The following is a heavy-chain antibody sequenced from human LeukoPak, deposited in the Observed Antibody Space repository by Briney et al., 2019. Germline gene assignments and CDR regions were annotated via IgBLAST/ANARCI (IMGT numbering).Heavy chain of an antibody. J-gene: IGHJ6*04. CDR1: GFSFNTYW. D-gene: IGHD3-10*02. Sequence: PGGSLRLSCSASGFSFNTYWMHWVRQTPGKGLMWVSRINNDGGGTIYADSVRGRFTISRDNAKNSLYLQMNSLRAEDTAVYYCAELGITMIGGVWGEGTTVTISS. V-gene: IGHV3-74*01. CDR3: AELGITMIGGV. CDR2: INNDGGGT.